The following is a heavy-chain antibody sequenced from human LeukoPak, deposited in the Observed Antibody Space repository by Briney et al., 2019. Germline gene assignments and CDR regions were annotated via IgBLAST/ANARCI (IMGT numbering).Heavy chain of an antibody. CDR1: GFTFDDYA. CDR3: AKDMGGGNYYYYYGMDV. V-gene: IGHV3-9*01. CDR2: ISWNSGSI. Sequence: PGRSLRLSCAASGFTFDDYAMHWVRQAPGKGLEWVSGISWNSGSIGCADSVKGRFTISRDNAKNSLYLQMSSLRAEDTALYYCAKDMGGGNYYYYYGMDVWGQGTTVTVSS. J-gene: IGHJ6*02. D-gene: IGHD3-16*01.